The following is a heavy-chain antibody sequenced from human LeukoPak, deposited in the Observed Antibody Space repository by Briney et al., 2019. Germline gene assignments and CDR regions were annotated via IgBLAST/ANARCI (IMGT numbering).Heavy chain of an antibody. CDR2: IYHTGST. Sequence: SETLSLTCTVSGASISSGTYSWSWIRQPPGEGLEWIGYIYHTGSTYYNPSLKGRVTISVDRSKNQFSLNLNFVTVADTALYYCARGDGSGSGRWFDPWGQGTLITVSS. CDR3: ARGDGSGSGRWFDP. J-gene: IGHJ5*02. V-gene: IGHV4-30-2*01. CDR1: GASISSGTYS. D-gene: IGHD3-10*01.